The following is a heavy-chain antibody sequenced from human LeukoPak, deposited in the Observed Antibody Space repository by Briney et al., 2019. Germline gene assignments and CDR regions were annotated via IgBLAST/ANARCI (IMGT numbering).Heavy chain of an antibody. V-gene: IGHV3-21*01. CDR2: ISSSSSYI. CDR3: ARVNYDFWSGYPIIDY. CDR1: GFTFSSYS. D-gene: IGHD3-3*01. Sequence: GGSLRLSCAASGFTFSSYSMNWVRQAPGKGLEWVSSISSSSSYIYYADSVKGRFTISRDNAKNSLYLQMNSLRAEDTAVYYCARVNYDFWSGYPIIDYWGQGTLVTVSS. J-gene: IGHJ4*02.